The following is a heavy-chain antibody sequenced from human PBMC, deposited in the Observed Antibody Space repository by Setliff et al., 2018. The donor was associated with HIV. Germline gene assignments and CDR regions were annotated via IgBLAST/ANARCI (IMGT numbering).Heavy chain of an antibody. CDR3: ARHISVAGTLSFDY. D-gene: IGHD6-19*01. J-gene: IGHJ4*02. V-gene: IGHV4-59*08. CDR2: IFTNEFT. CDR1: GDSISGFF. Sequence: PSETLSLTCNVSGDSISGFFWTWIRQPPGKRLEWIGSIFTNEFTYYNPSLKSRVTISADTSNTQFSLKLRSVTAADTAVYYCARHISVAGTLSFDYWGQGTLVTVSS.